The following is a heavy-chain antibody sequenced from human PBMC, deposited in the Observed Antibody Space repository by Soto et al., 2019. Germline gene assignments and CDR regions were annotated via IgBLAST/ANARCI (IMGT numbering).Heavy chain of an antibody. CDR1: GGTLSDHG. D-gene: IGHD3-10*01. V-gene: IGHV1-69*06. J-gene: IGHJ3*02. Sequence: QVQLEQSGAEVKKTGSSVKVSCKASGGTLSDHGVAWLRQAPGQGLEWMGGTIPVFNTAKYAQKFQGRVTVTADKFTNIAYMELSSLISEDTAFYFCARGVYGSGNYYTGPSAFDIWGQGTMVIVSS. CDR3: ARGVYGSGNYYTGPSAFDI. CDR2: TIPVFNTA.